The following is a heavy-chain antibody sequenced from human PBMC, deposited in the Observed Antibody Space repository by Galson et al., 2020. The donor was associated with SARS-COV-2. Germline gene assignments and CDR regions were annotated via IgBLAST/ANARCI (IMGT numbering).Heavy chain of an antibody. D-gene: IGHD4-4*01. CDR2: IYYSGST. J-gene: IGHJ3*02. Sequence: SETLSLTCTVSGGSISSSSYYWGWIRQPPGKGLEWIGSIYYSGSTYYNPSLKSRVTISVDTSKNQFSLKLSSVTAADTAVYYCASRVTSALDAFDIWGQGTMVTVSS. V-gene: IGHV4-39*01. CDR3: ASRVTSALDAFDI. CDR1: GGSISSSSYY.